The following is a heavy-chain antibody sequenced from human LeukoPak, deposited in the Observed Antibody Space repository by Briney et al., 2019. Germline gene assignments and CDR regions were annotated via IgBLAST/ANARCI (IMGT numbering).Heavy chain of an antibody. D-gene: IGHD1-26*01. Sequence: SETLSLTCAVSGGSISSGGYSWSWIRQPPGKGLEWIGYIYHSGSTYYNPSLKSRVTISVDRSKNQFSLKLSSVTAADTAVYYCARLIRATNGMDVWGQGTTATVSS. CDR2: IYHSGST. V-gene: IGHV4-30-2*01. CDR1: GGSISSGGYS. J-gene: IGHJ6*02. CDR3: ARLIRATNGMDV.